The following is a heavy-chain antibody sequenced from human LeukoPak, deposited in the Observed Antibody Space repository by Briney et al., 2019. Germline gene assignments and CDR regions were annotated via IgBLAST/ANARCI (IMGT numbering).Heavy chain of an antibody. D-gene: IGHD6-13*01. CDR2: IYSGGST. J-gene: IGHJ5*02. CDR3: ARIGYSSSWYWFDP. Sequence: TGGSLRLSCAASGFTVSSNYMSWVRQAPGKGLEWVSVIYSGGSTYYADSVKGRFTISRDNSKNTLYLQMNSLRAEDTAVYYCARIGYSSSWYWFDPWGQGTLVTVSS. V-gene: IGHV3-53*01. CDR1: GFTVSSNY.